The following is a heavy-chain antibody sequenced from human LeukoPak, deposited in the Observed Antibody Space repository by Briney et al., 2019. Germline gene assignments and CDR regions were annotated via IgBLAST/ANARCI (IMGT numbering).Heavy chain of an antibody. CDR1: GDSVSSNSAA. CDR3: ARDKQHDEYYYDSSGYSRAYNWFDP. CDR2: TYYRSKWYN. Sequence: SQTLSLTCAISGDSVSSNSAAWNWIRQSPSRGLEWLGRTYYRSKWYNDCAVSVKSRITINPDTSKNQFSLKLSSVTAADTAVYYCARDKQHDEYYYDSSGYSRAYNWFDPWGQGTLVTVSS. J-gene: IGHJ5*02. D-gene: IGHD3-22*01. V-gene: IGHV6-1*01.